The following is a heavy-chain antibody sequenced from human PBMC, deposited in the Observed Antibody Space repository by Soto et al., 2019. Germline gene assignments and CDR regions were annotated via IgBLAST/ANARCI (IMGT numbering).Heavy chain of an antibody. D-gene: IGHD3-3*01. CDR1: VYGVSSNSAA. V-gene: IGHV6-1*01. CDR2: TYYRSKWYN. Sequence: SQNLSLTCAISVYGVSSNSAAWNWIIQSPSRGLEWLGRTYYRSKWYNDYAVSVKSRITINPDTSKNQFSLQLNSVTPEDTAVYYCARDKFYDFWSVYSSDYSYYGMEVWGQGTTVTVSS. J-gene: IGHJ6*01. CDR3: ARDKFYDFWSVYSSDYSYYGMEV.